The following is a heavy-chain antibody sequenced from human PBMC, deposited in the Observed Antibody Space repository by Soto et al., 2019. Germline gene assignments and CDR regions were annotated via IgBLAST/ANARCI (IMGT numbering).Heavy chain of an antibody. CDR1: GYTFTRYT. CDR2: INPDNGNT. J-gene: IGHJ5*02. CDR3: ARGIETAQLDP. Sequence: ASVNVSCRASGYTFTRYTMNWVRQAPGQRLEWMGWINPDNGNTKSSQKFQDRVIITRDTSASKAYMDLSSLRSEDTAVQDGARGIETAQLDPWGQGTLVTVAS. D-gene: IGHD2-15*01. V-gene: IGHV1-3*01.